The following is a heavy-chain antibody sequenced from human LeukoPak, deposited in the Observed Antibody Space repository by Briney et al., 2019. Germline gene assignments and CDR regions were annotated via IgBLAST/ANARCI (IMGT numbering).Heavy chain of an antibody. J-gene: IGHJ4*02. CDR3: ATPPGYSYAGY. Sequence: VGFDPEDRETIYAQKFQGRVTMTEDTPTDTAYMELSSLRSEDTAVYYCATPPGYSYAGYWGQGPLVTVSS. V-gene: IGHV1-24*01. D-gene: IGHD5-18*01. CDR2: FDPEDRET.